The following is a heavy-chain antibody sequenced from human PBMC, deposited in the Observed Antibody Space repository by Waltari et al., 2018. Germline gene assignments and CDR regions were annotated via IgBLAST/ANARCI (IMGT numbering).Heavy chain of an antibody. D-gene: IGHD6-6*01. Sequence: QVVLVQSGAEVKKPGASVKVSCKASGYIFINYYLHWVRQAPGQGPEWMGWVNPDTGNANYAHKCWGRVTMTWDTSSNTAFMDLRDLKSDDTAVYYCVRDRTTVAARPGDYWGQGTLVTVSS. CDR3: VRDRTTVAARPGDY. CDR1: GYIFINYY. V-gene: IGHV1-2*07. CDR2: VNPDTGNA. J-gene: IGHJ4*02.